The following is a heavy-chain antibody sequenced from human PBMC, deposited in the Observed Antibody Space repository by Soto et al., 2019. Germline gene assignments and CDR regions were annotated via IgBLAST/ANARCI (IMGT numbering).Heavy chain of an antibody. V-gene: IGHV3-7*03. D-gene: IGHD3-3*01. CDR1: GFTFSSYW. CDR3: ARQCDSCFGVVTNY. CDR2: IKQDGSEK. Sequence: GGSLRLSCAASGFTFSSYWMSWVRQAPGKGLEWVANIKQDGSEKYYVDSVKGRFTISRDNAKNSLYLQMNSLRAEDTAVYYCARQCDSCFGVVTNYWGQGTLVTVSS. J-gene: IGHJ4*02.